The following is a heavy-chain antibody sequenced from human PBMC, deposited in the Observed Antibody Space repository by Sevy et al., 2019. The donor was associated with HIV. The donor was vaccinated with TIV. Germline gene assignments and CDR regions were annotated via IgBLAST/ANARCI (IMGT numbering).Heavy chain of an antibody. CDR1: GGSVSSGSYY. CDR3: AREGGRGGRYLHAFDI. Sequence: SETLSLTCTVSGGSVSSGSYYWSWIRQPPGKGLEWIGYIYYSGSTNYNPSLKSRVTISVDTSKNQFSLKLSSVTAADTAVYYCAREGGRGGRYLHAFDIWGQGTMVTVSS. D-gene: IGHD3-10*01. V-gene: IGHV4-61*01. J-gene: IGHJ3*02. CDR2: IYYSGST.